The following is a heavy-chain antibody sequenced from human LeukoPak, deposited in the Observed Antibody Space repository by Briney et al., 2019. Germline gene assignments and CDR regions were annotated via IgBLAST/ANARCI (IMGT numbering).Heavy chain of an antibody. CDR3: AKEAGDYGQY. CDR1: GITVSTNY. Sequence: GGSLRLSCAASGITVSTNYMSWVRQAPGKGLEWVSIAFSDGRTFYADSVKGRFTISRDNSKSTLYLQMNSLRAEDTAVYYCAKEAGDYGQYWGQGTLVTVSS. V-gene: IGHV3-53*01. D-gene: IGHD4-17*01. J-gene: IGHJ4*02. CDR2: AFSDGRT.